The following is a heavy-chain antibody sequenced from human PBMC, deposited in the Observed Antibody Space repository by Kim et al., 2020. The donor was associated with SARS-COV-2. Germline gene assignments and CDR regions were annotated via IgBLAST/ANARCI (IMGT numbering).Heavy chain of an antibody. CDR3: ARGPPIGGGDCYSH. CDR2: IYYTGSS. D-gene: IGHD2-21*02. V-gene: IGHV4-30-4*01. J-gene: IGHJ4*02. Sequence: SETLSLTCTVSGGSISSGDYYWSWIRQPPGKGLEWIGYIYYTGSSHYNPSLNSRVTISLDTSKNQFSLKLSSVTAADTAVYYCARGPPIGGGDCYSHWGQGTLVTVSS. CDR1: GGSISSGDYY.